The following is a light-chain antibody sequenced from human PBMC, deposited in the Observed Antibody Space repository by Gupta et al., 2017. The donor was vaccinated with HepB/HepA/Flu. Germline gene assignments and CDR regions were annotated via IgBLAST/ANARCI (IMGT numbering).Light chain of an antibody. Sequence: QSALTQPRSASGSPGQSVTISCTGTSSDVGGYNYVSWYQQHPGKAPKLMIYDVSKRPSGVPDRFSGSKSGNTASLTISGLQAEDEADYYCCSYAGSYTEVFGGGTKLTVL. J-gene: IGLJ3*02. V-gene: IGLV2-11*01. CDR1: SSDVGGYNY. CDR2: DVS. CDR3: CSYAGSYTEV.